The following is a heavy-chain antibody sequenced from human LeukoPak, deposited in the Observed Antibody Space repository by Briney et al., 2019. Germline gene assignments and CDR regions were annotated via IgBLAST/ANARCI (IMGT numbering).Heavy chain of an antibody. J-gene: IGHJ4*02. CDR3: ANSWLAGDM. CDR1: GFTFSSYA. D-gene: IGHD1-26*01. Sequence: GGSLRLSCAPSGFTFSSYAMSWVRQAPGKGLEWVSGIRGSSGSTYYADSVKGRFTISRDNSKNTLYLQMNSLRAEDTAVYYCANSWLAGDMGGQGTLVTVSS. CDR2: IRGSSGST. V-gene: IGHV3-23*01.